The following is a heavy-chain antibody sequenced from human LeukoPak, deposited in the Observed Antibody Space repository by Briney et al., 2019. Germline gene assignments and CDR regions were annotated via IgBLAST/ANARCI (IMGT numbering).Heavy chain of an antibody. Sequence: GGSLRLSCAASGFTFRSHWMHWVRQAPGKGLVWVSRSNSDGSSTNYADSVKGRFTISRDNAKNTLYLQMNSLRAEDTALYYCAKEISRGGFLYSYDHAFDIWGQGTMVTVSS. CDR3: AKEISRGGFLYSYDHAFDI. CDR2: SNSDGSST. D-gene: IGHD5-18*01. J-gene: IGHJ3*02. V-gene: IGHV3-74*01. CDR1: GFTFRSHW.